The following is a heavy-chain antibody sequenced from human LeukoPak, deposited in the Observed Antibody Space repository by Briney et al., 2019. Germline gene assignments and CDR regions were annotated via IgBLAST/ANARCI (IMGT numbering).Heavy chain of an antibody. D-gene: IGHD1-26*01. CDR1: GFTFSSYG. Sequence: GGSLRLSCAASGFTFSSYGMHWVRQAPGKGLEWVAVMSYDGSNKYYADSVKGRFTISRDNSKNTLYLQMNSLRAEDTAVYYCAKDRQWELLLPFDYWGQGTLVTVSS. CDR2: MSYDGSNK. CDR3: AKDRQWELLLPFDY. V-gene: IGHV3-30*18. J-gene: IGHJ4*02.